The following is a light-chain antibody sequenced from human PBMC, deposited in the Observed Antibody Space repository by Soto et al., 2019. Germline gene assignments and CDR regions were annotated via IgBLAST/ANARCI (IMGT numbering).Light chain of an antibody. CDR3: QQSYRSPYT. CDR1: QSINIY. J-gene: IGKJ2*01. V-gene: IGKV1-39*01. CDR2: GAS. Sequence: IQMTQSPSSLSASVGDSVTVTCRASQSINIYLNWYQQKPGKAPTLLIYGASSLQSGVPSMFTGGGSRTDFTLTISSLHPEDFATYYCQQSYRSPYTFGQGTKLEIK.